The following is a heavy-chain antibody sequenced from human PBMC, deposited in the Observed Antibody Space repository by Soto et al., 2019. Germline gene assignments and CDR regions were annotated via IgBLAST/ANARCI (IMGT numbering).Heavy chain of an antibody. Sequence: QVQLVESGGGVVQPGRSLRLSCEASGFTFSVYGMHWVRQAPGKGLEWVAMIWYDGSDKYYADSVKGRFTVSRDNSKNPMYLQMNGWRAEDTAVYYCATPGSGCSGPTNCPSWYFDFGGRGTLVDVSS. D-gene: IGHD2-15*01. CDR3: ATPGSGCSGPTNCPSWYFDF. V-gene: IGHV3-33*01. CDR2: IWYDGSDK. J-gene: IGHJ2*01. CDR1: GFTFSVYG.